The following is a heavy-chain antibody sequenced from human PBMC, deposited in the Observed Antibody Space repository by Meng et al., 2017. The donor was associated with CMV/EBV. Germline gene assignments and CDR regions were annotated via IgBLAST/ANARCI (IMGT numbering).Heavy chain of an antibody. Sequence: GESLKISCAASGFTFSSYWMSWVRQAPGKGLEWVANIKQDGSEKYYVDSVKGRFTISRDNAKNSLYLQMNSLRAEDTAVYYCARDKGEITSFGVVIIFRQGGAFDIWGQGTMVTVSS. CDR1: GFTFSSYW. D-gene: IGHD3-3*01. CDR2: IKQDGSEK. CDR3: ARDKGEITSFGVVIIFRQGGAFDI. J-gene: IGHJ3*02. V-gene: IGHV3-7*01.